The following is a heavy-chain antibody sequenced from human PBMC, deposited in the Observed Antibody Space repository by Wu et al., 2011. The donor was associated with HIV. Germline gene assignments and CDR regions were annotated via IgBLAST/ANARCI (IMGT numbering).Heavy chain of an antibody. D-gene: IGHD3-16*01. CDR3: ARDGGSITSPVDYFYFYMDV. CDR2: IIPIFGTA. V-gene: IGHV1-69*05. J-gene: IGHJ6*03. CDR1: GGSFSSYA. Sequence: CETSGGSFSSYAISWVRQAPGQGLEWMGGIIPIFGTANYAQKFQGRVTITTDESTSTAYMELSSLRSEDTAVYYCARDGGSITSPVDYFYFYMDVWGKGTTVYVS.